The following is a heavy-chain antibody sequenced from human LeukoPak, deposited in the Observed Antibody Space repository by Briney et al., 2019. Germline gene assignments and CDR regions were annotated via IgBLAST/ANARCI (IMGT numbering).Heavy chain of an antibody. J-gene: IGHJ4*02. D-gene: IGHD2-21*02. V-gene: IGHV1-69*05. CDR1: GGTFSSYA. CDR3: ARDFNCGGDCYYFDY. CDR2: IIPIFGTA. Sequence: SVKVSCKASGGTFSSYATSWVRQAPGQGLEWVGGIIPIFGTANYAQKFQGRVTITTDESTSTAYMELSSLRSEDTAVYYCARDFNCGGDCYYFDYWGQGTLVTVSS.